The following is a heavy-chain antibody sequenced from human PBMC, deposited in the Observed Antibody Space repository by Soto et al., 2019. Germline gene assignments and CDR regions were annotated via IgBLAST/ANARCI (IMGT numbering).Heavy chain of an antibody. CDR1: GGSISSGGYS. CDR3: ARVRRIQLWAAIDY. CDR2: IYHSGST. D-gene: IGHD5-18*01. V-gene: IGHV4-30-2*01. J-gene: IGHJ4*02. Sequence: PSETLSLTCAVSGGSISSGGYSWSWIRQPPGKGLEWIGYIYHSGSTYYNPSLKSRVTISVDRSKNQFFLKLSSVTAADTAVYYCARVRRIQLWAAIDYWGQGTLVTVSS.